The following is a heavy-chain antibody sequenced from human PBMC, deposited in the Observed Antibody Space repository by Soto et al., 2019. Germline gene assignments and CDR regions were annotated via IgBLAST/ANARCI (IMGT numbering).Heavy chain of an antibody. CDR3: ASRERVGAFDI. CDR2: IIPILGSA. V-gene: IGHV1-69*01. CDR1: GGTLSNYA. J-gene: IGHJ3*02. D-gene: IGHD1-26*01. Sequence: QVHLVQSGAEVKKPGSSVKVSCKASGGTLSNYAISWVRQAPGQGRAWMGGIIPILGSAKYAQKFQDRVTITADESTSTTYMELSSLRSEDAAVYYCASRERVGAFDIWGQGTVVTVSS.